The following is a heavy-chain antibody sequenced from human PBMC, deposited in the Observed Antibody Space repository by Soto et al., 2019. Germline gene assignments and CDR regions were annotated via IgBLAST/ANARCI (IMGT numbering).Heavy chain of an antibody. V-gene: IGHV5-51*01. D-gene: IGHD1-7*01. Sequence: PGESLKISCKGSGYSFTSYWIGWVRQMPGKGLEWMGIIYPGDSDTRYSPSFQGQVTISADKSISTAYLQWSSLKASDTAMYYCARVLDLPTSIITGTTGFDYWGQGTLVTVSS. CDR2: IYPGDSDT. J-gene: IGHJ4*02. CDR3: ARVLDLPTSIITGTTGFDY. CDR1: GYSFTSYW.